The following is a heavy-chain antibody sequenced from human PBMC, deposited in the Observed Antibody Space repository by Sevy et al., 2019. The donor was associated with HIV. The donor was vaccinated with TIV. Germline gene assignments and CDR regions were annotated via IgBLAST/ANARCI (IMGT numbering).Heavy chain of an antibody. V-gene: IGHV3-7*03. CDR3: ARRYFDL. CDR2: IRQDGSEM. CDR1: GFTFSSFW. Sequence: GGSLRLSCKASGFTFSSFWMQWVRQAPGEGVEWGANIRQDGSEMYYVGSVKDRFTISRDNAKNALYLQMDGLRAEDTAVYYCARRYFDLWGQGALVTVSS. J-gene: IGHJ4*02.